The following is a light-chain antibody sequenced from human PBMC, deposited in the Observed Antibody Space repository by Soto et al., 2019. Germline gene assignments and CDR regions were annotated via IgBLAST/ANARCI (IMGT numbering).Light chain of an antibody. CDR2: EVA. CDR1: SSDVGAYPY. CDR3: SSCATCGTNVI. Sequence: QSVLTQPASVSGSRGQTITISCTGTSSDVGAYPYVSWYQQHPGNAPKLLIYEVADRPSGVSDRFSGSKSGNTASLTISALQAEDEVVYYCSSCATCGTNVIFGGGPK. J-gene: IGLJ2*01. V-gene: IGLV2-14*03.